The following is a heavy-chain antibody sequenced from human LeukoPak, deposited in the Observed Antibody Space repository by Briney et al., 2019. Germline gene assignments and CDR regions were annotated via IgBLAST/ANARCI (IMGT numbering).Heavy chain of an antibody. CDR1: GGSFSGYY. D-gene: IGHD6-19*01. Sequence: SETLSLTCAVYGGSFSGYYWSWIRQPPGKGLEWIGEINHSGSTNYNPSLKSRVSISVDTSKNQFFLKLSSVTAADTAVYYCARTLAVAGTSLQFDPWGQGTLVTVSS. V-gene: IGHV4-34*01. CDR3: ARTLAVAGTSLQFDP. CDR2: INHSGST. J-gene: IGHJ5*02.